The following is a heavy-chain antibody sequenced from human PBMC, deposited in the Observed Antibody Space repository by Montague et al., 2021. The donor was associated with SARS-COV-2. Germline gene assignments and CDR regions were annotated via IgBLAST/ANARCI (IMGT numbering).Heavy chain of an antibody. Sequence: SLRLSCAASGFTFSSYSMNWVRQAPGKGLEWVSSISSSSSYIYYADSVKGRFTISRDNAKNSLYLQMNSLRAEDTVVYYCARDYHYDILTGYYSSWGQGTLVTVSS. D-gene: IGHD3-9*01. CDR1: GFTFSSYS. CDR2: ISSSSSYI. J-gene: IGHJ5*02. V-gene: IGHV3-21*01. CDR3: ARDYHYDILTGYYSS.